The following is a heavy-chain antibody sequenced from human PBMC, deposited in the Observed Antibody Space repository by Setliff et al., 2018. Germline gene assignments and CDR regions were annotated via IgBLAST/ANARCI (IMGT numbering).Heavy chain of an antibody. D-gene: IGHD2-21*01. CDR1: ANTLSNSYY. Sequence: PSETLSLTCEVSANTLSNSYYWGWVRQPPGKGLEWIGDIYKGGSTYYNPSLRSRVSMSLDTSKRQVSLNLNSVTAADTGVYYCATRTFAVIPHSGLGLYYFYGMDVWGRGTTVTVSS. CDR2: IYKGGST. J-gene: IGHJ6*02. V-gene: IGHV4-38-2*01. CDR3: ATRTFAVIPHSGLGLYYFYGMDV.